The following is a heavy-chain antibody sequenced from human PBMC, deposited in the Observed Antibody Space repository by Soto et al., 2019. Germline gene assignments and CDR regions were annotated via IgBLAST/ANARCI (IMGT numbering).Heavy chain of an antibody. J-gene: IGHJ5*02. CDR1: GGSISSYY. Sequence: SETLSLTCTVSGGSISSYYWSWIRQPPGKGLEWIVYIYYSGSTNYNPSLKSRVTISVDTSKNQFSLKLSSVTAADAAVYYCAREGAVRTEESGWYGSRWFDPGGQGTLVTVSS. D-gene: IGHD6-19*01. V-gene: IGHV4-59*01. CDR2: IYYSGST. CDR3: AREGAVRTEESGWYGSRWFDP.